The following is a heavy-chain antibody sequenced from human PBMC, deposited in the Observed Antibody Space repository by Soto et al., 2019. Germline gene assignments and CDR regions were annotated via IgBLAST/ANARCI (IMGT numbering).Heavy chain of an antibody. D-gene: IGHD3-22*01. Sequence: QVTLKESGPVLVKPTETLTLTCTVSGFSLSNARMGVSWIRQPPGKALEWLAHIFSNDEKSYSTSLKSRLTISKDTSKSQVVLTMTSMDPVDTATYYCARGYAIYGYYYWFDPWGQGTLVTVSS. CDR3: ARGYAIYGYYYWFDP. V-gene: IGHV2-26*01. CDR1: GFSLSNARMG. J-gene: IGHJ5*02. CDR2: IFSNDEK.